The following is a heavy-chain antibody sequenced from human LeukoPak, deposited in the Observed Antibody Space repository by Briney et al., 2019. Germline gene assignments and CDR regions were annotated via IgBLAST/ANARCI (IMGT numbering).Heavy chain of an antibody. CDR3: AKGPNYFDS. CDR1: GFSFSNYW. CDR2: MNSDGSAT. J-gene: IGHJ4*02. Sequence: GGSLRLSCAASGFSFSNYWMHWVRQAPGKGLVWVTRMNSDGSATYYADSVQGRFTISRDNAKNTLYLQMNSLRAEDTAMYFCAKGPNYFDSWGQGTMVTVSS. V-gene: IGHV3-74*01.